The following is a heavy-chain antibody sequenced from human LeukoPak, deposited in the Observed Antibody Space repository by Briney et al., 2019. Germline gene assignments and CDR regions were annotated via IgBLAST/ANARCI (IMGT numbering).Heavy chain of an antibody. CDR3: ARYSGSYYSAFDI. V-gene: IGHV4-34*01. Sequence: SETLSLTCAVYGGSFSGYYWSWIRQPPGKGREWIGEINHSGSTNYNPSLKSRVTISVDTSKNQFSLKLSSVTAADTAVYYCARYSGSYYSAFDIWGQGTMVTVSS. D-gene: IGHD1-26*01. CDR2: INHSGST. CDR1: GGSFSGYY. J-gene: IGHJ3*02.